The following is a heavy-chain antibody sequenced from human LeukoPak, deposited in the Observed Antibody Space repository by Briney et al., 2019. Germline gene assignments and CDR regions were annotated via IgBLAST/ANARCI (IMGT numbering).Heavy chain of an antibody. D-gene: IGHD4-23*01. CDR3: AKARATTVVTPGY. Sequence: GGSLRLCCAAPGFTLSSYAMSWVRQAPGKGLEWVAGISGSGDGTYYAESVKGRFSISRDNSKNTVYLQMSSLRADDTAVYYCAKARATTVVTPGYWGQGTLVTVSS. CDR2: ISGSGDGT. V-gene: IGHV3-23*01. CDR1: GFTLSSYA. J-gene: IGHJ4*02.